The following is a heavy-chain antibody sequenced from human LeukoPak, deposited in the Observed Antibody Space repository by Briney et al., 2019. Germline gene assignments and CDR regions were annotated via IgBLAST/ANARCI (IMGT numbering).Heavy chain of an antibody. CDR3: ARDGSYKLDY. CDR1: GFTFSSAW. Sequence: PGGSLRLSCAASGFTFSSAWMHWVRQTPGKGLVWVSRIQSDGTTTYADSVRGRFTISRDNAKNTLYLQMNNLRAEDTGVCYCARDGSYKLDYWGQGTLVTVSS. J-gene: IGHJ4*02. V-gene: IGHV3-74*01. CDR2: IQSDGTT. D-gene: IGHD1-26*01.